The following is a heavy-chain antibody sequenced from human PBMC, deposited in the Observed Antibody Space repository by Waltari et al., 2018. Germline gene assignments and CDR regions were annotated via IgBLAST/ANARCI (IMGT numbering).Heavy chain of an antibody. CDR3: AKSDLRIVGATNAFDI. Sequence: EVQLVESGGGLVQPGGSLRLSCAASGFTFSSYAMSWVRQAPGKGLEWVSAISGSGGSTYYADSAKGRFTISRDNSKNTLYLQMNSLRAEDTAVYYCAKSDLRIVGATNAFDIWGQGTIVTVSS. D-gene: IGHD1-26*01. V-gene: IGHV3-23*04. CDR1: GFTFSSYA. J-gene: IGHJ3*02. CDR2: ISGSGGST.